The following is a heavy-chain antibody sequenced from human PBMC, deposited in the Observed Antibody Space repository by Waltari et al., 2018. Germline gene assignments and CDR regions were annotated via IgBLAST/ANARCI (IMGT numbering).Heavy chain of an antibody. CDR1: GGTFSSYT. CDR3: ARGTYCSGGSCYSSGEWFDP. V-gene: IGHV1-69*02. Sequence: QVQLVQSGAEVKKPGSSVKVSCKASGGTFSSYTISCVRQAPGQGLEWMGRSIPILGIANYAQKFQGRVTITADKSTSTAYMELSSLRSEDTAVYYCARGTYCSGGSCYSSGEWFDPWGQGTLVTVSS. D-gene: IGHD2-15*01. J-gene: IGHJ5*02. CDR2: SIPILGIA.